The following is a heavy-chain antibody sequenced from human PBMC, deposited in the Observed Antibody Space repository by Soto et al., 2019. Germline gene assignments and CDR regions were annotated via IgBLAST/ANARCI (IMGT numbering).Heavy chain of an antibody. CDR2: IIPIIGII. J-gene: IGHJ5*02. D-gene: IGHD4-4*01. CDR1: GGTFSTYT. CDR3: AGDPDSHYNDSHASSYP. V-gene: IGHV1-69*08. Sequence: QVQLVQSGAEVKKTGSSVKVSCKASGGTFSTYTITWVRQAPGQGLEWMGRIIPIIGIINYAQKFQGRVTISAEKFTGTAQRELPGLRSDDTAVYYCAGDPDSHYNDSHASSYPWGQGTLVTFSS.